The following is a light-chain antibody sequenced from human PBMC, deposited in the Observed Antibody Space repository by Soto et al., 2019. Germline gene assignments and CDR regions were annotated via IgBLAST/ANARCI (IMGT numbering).Light chain of an antibody. J-gene: IGLJ3*02. CDR2: DDN. CDR1: SSNIVNNY. Sequence: QSVLTQPPSVSAAPGQKVTISCSGSSSNIVNNYVSWYQQLPGTAPKLLIYDDNKRPSGIPDRFSGSKSGTSATLGITGLQTGDEADYYCGTWDSSLSAGMFGGGTQLTVL. V-gene: IGLV1-51*01. CDR3: GTWDSSLSAGM.